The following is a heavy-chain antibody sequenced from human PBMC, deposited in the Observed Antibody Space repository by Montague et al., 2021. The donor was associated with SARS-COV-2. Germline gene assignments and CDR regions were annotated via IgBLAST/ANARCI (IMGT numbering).Heavy chain of an antibody. Sequence: SETLSLTCTVSGGSISSYYWSWIRQPPGKGLEWIGYIYYSGSTYXNPSLKSRVTISVDTSKNQFSLKLSSVTAADTAVYYCARAAGYNWNYGYNWFDPWGQGTLVTVSS. CDR1: GGSISSYY. J-gene: IGHJ5*02. CDR2: IYYSGST. CDR3: ARAAGYNWNYGYNWFDP. D-gene: IGHD1-7*01. V-gene: IGHV4-59*01.